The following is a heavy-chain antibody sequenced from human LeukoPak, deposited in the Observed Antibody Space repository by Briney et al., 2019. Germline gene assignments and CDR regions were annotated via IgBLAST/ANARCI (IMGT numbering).Heavy chain of an antibody. CDR2: FHVSGTT. V-gene: IGHV4-59*11. CDR3: ARGSGWYDP. J-gene: IGHJ5*02. Sequence: PSETLSLTCTVSGGSLSGRSWSWIWQPPGKGLEWIGYFHVSGTTNYNPSLQSRVTISVDMSKNQFSLRLSSVTAADTAVYFCARGSGWYDPWGQGTLVTVSS. CDR1: GGSLSGRS. D-gene: IGHD3-10*01.